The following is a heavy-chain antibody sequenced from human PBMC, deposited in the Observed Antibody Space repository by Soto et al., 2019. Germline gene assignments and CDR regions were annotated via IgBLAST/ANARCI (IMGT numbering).Heavy chain of an antibody. CDR1: GFTFSNAW. J-gene: IGHJ3*02. CDR3: TTDGRVGARLAFDI. CDR2: IKSKTGGGTT. Sequence: GGSLRLSCAASGFTFSNAWMSWVRQAPGKGLEWVGRIKSKTGGGTTDYDAPVKGRFTITRDDSKNTLYLQMNSLKTEDTAVYYCTTDGRVGARLAFDIWGQGTMVTVSS. D-gene: IGHD6-6*01. V-gene: IGHV3-15*01.